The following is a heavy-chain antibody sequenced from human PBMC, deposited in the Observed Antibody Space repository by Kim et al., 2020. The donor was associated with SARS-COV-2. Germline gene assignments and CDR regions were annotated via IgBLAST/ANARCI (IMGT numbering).Heavy chain of an antibody. CDR3: ARCKFWSVTPFYY. V-gene: IGHV4-34*01. CDR1: GGSFSGYY. CDR2: INHSGST. Sequence: SETLSLTCAVYGGSFSGYYWSWIRQPPGKGLEWIGEINHSGSTTYNPSLKSRVTISVDTSKNQFSLKLSSVTAADTAGYYWARCKFWSVTPFYYWGQGTL. D-gene: IGHD3-3*01. J-gene: IGHJ4*02.